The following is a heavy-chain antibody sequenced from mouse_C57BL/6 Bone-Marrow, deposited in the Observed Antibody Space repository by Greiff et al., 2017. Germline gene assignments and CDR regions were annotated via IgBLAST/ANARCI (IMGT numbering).Heavy chain of an antibody. CDR2: GQGLGWNG. J-gene: IGHJ4*01. D-gene: IGHD1-1*01. V-gene: IGHV1-87*01. CDR3: SEDSAVYYCAFTTVVAAMDY. Sequence: VQLQQSGPELARPWASVKISCQAFYTFSRRVHFAIRDTNYWMQWVKQRPGQGLGWNGAYYPGHGDTCSQQKFKGKATLTADKSSSTTYMQLSSLTSEDSAVYYCAFTTVVAAMDYWGQGTSVTVSS. CDR1: YTFSRRVH.